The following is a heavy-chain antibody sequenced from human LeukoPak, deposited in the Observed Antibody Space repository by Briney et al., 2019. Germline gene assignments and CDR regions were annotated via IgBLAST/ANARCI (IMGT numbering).Heavy chain of an antibody. CDR3: ARDQSRYYDFWSGYPSHYYGMDV. D-gene: IGHD3-3*01. CDR1: GFTFSSYA. Sequence: GGSLRLSCAASGFTFSSYAMHWVRQAPGKGLEWVAVISYDGSNKYYADSVKGRFTISRDNSKNTLYLQMNSLRAEDTAVYYCARDQSRYYDFWSGYPSHYYGMDVWGQGTTVTVSS. V-gene: IGHV3-30-3*01. CDR2: ISYDGSNK. J-gene: IGHJ6*02.